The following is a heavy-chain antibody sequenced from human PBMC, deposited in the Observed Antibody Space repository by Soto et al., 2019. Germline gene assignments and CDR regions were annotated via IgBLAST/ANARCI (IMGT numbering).Heavy chain of an antibody. Sequence: SQTLSLTCAISGDSVSSNSAAWNWIRQSPSRGLEWLGRTYYRSKWYNDYAVSVKSRITINPDTSKNQFSLQLNSVTPEDTAVYYCARLYYYGSGYYYYGMDVWGQGTTVTVSS. CDR3: ARLYYYGSGYYYYGMDV. V-gene: IGHV6-1*01. D-gene: IGHD3-10*01. J-gene: IGHJ6*02. CDR1: GDSVSSNSAA. CDR2: TYYRSKWYN.